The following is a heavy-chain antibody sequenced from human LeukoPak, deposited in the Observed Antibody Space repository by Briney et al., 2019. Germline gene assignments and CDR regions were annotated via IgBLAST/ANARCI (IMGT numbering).Heavy chain of an antibody. V-gene: IGHV1-18*04. J-gene: IGHJ6*03. CDR2: ISAYNGNT. Sequence: ASVKVSCKASGYTFTSYYMHWVRQAPGQGLEWMGWISAYNGNTNYAQKLQGRVTMTTDTSTSTAYMELRSLRSDDTAVYYCARDSTWIIVAPPPDYYYYMDVWGKGTTVTVSS. D-gene: IGHD5-12*01. CDR1: GYTFTSYY. CDR3: ARDSTWIIVAPPPDYYYYMDV.